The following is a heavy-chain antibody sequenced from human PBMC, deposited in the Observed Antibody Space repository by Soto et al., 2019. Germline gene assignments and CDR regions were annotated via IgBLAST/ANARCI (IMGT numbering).Heavy chain of an antibody. CDR1: GGTFNRFT. D-gene: IGHD6-19*01. Sequence: QVQLVQSGAEVKKPGSSVRVSCKASGGTFNRFTLSWVRQAPGQGPEWIGGIIPILGTTNYAQRFQGRVTITADESTSTAYMELRGLRSEDTAIYYCARPRAGAVTGLEDWGQGTLVTVSS. CDR2: IIPILGTT. J-gene: IGHJ4*02. CDR3: ARPRAGAVTGLED. V-gene: IGHV1-69*01.